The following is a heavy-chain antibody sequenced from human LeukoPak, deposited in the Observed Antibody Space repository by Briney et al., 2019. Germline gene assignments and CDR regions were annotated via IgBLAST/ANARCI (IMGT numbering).Heavy chain of an antibody. D-gene: IGHD6-19*01. J-gene: IGHJ6*02. CDR3: ARDRGAVAGTLTYGMDV. CDR1: GFTVSSNY. Sequence: PGGSLRLSFAASGFTVSSNYMSWVRQAPGKGLEWVSVIYSGGSTYYAESVKGRFTISRDNSKNTLYLQMNSLRAEDTAVYYCARDRGAVAGTLTYGMDVWGQGTTVTVSS. V-gene: IGHV3-53*01. CDR2: IYSGGST.